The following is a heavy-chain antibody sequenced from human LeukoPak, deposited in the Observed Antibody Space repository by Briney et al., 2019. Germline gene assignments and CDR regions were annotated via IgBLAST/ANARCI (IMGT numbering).Heavy chain of an antibody. V-gene: IGHV1-18*01. J-gene: IGHJ1*01. CDR3: ASYDSSGYYLGFQH. Sequence: ASVKVSCKASGYTFTSYGISWVRQAPGQGLEWMGWISAYNGNTNYAQKLQGGVTMTTDTSTSTAYMELRSLRSDDTAVYYCASYDSSGYYLGFQHWGQGTLVTVSS. CDR2: ISAYNGNT. D-gene: IGHD3-22*01. CDR1: GYTFTSYG.